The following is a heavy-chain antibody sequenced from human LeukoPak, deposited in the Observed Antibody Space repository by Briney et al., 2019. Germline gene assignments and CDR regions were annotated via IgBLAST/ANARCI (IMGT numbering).Heavy chain of an antibody. V-gene: IGHV3-48*03. D-gene: IGHD2-21*02. CDR2: ISSGSSTI. J-gene: IGHJ4*02. CDR1: GFTFSSYE. CDR3: ARLCGGDCYSGLDY. Sequence: GGSLRLSCAASGFTFSSYEMNWVRQAPGRGLEYLSYISSGSSTISYADSVKGRLTISRDNAKNSLYLQMNSLRAEDTAVYYCARLCGGDCYSGLDYWGQGTLVTVSS.